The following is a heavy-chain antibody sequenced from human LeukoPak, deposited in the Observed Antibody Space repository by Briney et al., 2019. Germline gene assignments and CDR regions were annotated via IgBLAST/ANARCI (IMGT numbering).Heavy chain of an antibody. Sequence: GGSLRLSCAASGFTVSRNYMTWVRQAPGKGLEWVSVIIGSSGSTFYADSVKGRFTISRDKSKNTLYLQMNSLRAEDTAVYYCAKGGYDYVEMGYFDYWGQGTLVTVSS. J-gene: IGHJ4*02. CDR2: IIGSSGST. V-gene: IGHV3-23*01. CDR3: AKGGYDYVEMGYFDY. D-gene: IGHD5-12*01. CDR1: GFTVSRNY.